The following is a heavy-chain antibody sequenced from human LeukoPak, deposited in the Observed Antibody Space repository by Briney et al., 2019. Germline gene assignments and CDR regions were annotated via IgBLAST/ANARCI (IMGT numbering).Heavy chain of an antibody. V-gene: IGHV3-30*04. D-gene: IGHD6-19*01. CDR2: IIYDGSNK. CDR3: ARGVGETLSGWTLDY. CDR1: GFDFSSYA. Sequence: GGSLRLSCAASGFDFSSYAMHWVRQAPGKGLEWMAVIIYDGSNKNYADSVKGRFTISRDNSRNTLYMKMNSLRVEDTAVYYCARGVGETLSGWTLDYWGHGALVAVSS. J-gene: IGHJ4*01.